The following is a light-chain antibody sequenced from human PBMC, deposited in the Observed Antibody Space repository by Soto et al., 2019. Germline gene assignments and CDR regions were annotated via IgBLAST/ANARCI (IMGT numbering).Light chain of an antibody. V-gene: IGKV3-11*01. J-gene: IGKJ3*01. Sequence: EIVLTQSPATLSLSPGERATLSCRASQSVSSYLAWYQQKPGQAPRLLIYDASNRATGIPARFSGSGSGTDFTLTISSLEPEDFAVYYCQQRHSWRPIFTFGPGKKLDIK. CDR1: QSVSSY. CDR2: DAS. CDR3: QQRHSWRPIFT.